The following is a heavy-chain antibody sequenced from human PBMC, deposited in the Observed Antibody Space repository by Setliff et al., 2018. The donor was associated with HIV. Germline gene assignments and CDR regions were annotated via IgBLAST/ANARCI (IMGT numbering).Heavy chain of an antibody. J-gene: IGHJ4*02. CDR2: IYYSGST. V-gene: IGHV4-59*02. D-gene: IGHD1-7*01. CDR1: GGSVSDYF. Sequence: SETLSLTCTVSGGSVSDYFWNWIRQPPGKGLEWIGYIYYSGSTNCNPSLESRVSISVDTSKNQFSLRLSSVTAADPAVYYCARGHTWNYYGGDYFDYWGQGSLVTVSS. CDR3: ARGHTWNYYGGDYFDY.